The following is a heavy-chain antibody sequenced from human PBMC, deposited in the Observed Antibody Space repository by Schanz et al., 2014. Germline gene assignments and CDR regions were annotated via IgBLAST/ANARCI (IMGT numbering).Heavy chain of an antibody. CDR1: GLIFSNYV. CDR3: TRDLRLDRRGHWLVP. CDR2: ILGLASTT. D-gene: IGHD1-1*01. V-gene: IGHV3-23*01. J-gene: IGHJ5*02. Sequence: HSCAASGLIFSNYVMSWVRQAPGQGLEWVSAILGLASTTYYADSVKGRFTISRDNSKNLRYLQMISMRAEDTAVYKCTRDLRLDRRGHWLVPWGQGTFINVSP.